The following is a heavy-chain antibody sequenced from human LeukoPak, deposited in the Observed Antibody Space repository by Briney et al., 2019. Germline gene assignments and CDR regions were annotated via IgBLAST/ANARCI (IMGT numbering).Heavy chain of an antibody. J-gene: IGHJ5*02. Sequence: ASVKVSCKASGYTFTSYGISWVRQAPGQGLEWMGWISAYNGNTNYAQKLQGIVTMTTDTSTSTAYMGLRSLRSDDTAVCYCARGLTFGELSDWFDPWGQGTLVTVSS. CDR3: ARGLTFGELSDWFDP. D-gene: IGHD3-10*01. CDR1: GYTFTSYG. CDR2: ISAYNGNT. V-gene: IGHV1-18*04.